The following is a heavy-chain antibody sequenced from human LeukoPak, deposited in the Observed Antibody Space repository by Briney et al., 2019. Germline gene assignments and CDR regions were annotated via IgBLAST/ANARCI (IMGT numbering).Heavy chain of an antibody. CDR2: IYSGGST. CDR3: AELGITMIGGV. D-gene: IGHD3-10*02. CDR1: GFTVSSNY. V-gene: IGHV3-53*01. J-gene: IGHJ6*04. Sequence: VGSLRLSCAASGFTVSSNYMSWVRQAPGKGLGWGSVIYSGGSTYYADSVKGRFTISRDNAKNSLYLQMTSLRAEDTAVYYCAELGITMIGGVWGKGTTVTISS.